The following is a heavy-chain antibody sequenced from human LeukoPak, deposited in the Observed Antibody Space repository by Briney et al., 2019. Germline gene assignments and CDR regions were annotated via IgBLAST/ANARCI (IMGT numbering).Heavy chain of an antibody. J-gene: IGHJ4*02. CDR2: VRDDGSSQ. CDR3: AKDQWNPDF. CDR1: GFTFSSYG. Sequence: GGSLRLSCAASGFTFSSYGMHWVRQAPGKGLEWVAVVRDDGSSQNYADPVKGRFTISRDNSKNLVFLQMNSLRAEDTAVYYCAKDQWNPDFWGQGTLVSVSS. D-gene: IGHD6-19*01. V-gene: IGHV3-30*02.